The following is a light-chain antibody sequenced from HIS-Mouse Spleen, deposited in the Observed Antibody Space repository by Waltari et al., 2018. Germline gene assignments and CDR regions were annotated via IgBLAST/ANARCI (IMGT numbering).Light chain of an antibody. V-gene: IGLV2-18*02. CDR1: SSDVGSYNR. Sequence: QSALTQPPSVSGSPGQSVTISCTGTSSDVGSYNRVSWYQQPPGTAPKLMIYEVSNRPSRVPDRFSGSKSGNTASLTISGLQAEDEADYYCSSYTSSSTVFGTGTKVTVL. CDR2: EVS. CDR3: SSYTSSSTV. J-gene: IGLJ1*01.